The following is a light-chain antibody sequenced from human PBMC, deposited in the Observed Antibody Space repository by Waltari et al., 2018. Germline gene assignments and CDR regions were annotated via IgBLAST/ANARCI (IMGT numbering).Light chain of an antibody. CDR1: SGSIAGQY. Sequence: NFMLTQPHSVSESPGKTVTIPCTVTSGSIAGQYGQWFQQSPGSAPTTVIYEDDQRPSGVPDRFSGSIDRSSNSASLTISGLKTDDEADYYCQSSDTSARWVVGGGTRLTVL. CDR3: QSSDTSARWV. V-gene: IGLV6-57*02. CDR2: EDD. J-gene: IGLJ3*02.